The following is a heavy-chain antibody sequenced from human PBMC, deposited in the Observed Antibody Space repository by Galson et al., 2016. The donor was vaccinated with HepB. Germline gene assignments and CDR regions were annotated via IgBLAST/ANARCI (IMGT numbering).Heavy chain of an antibody. CDR2: ISSGGRDT. CDR1: GFTFSDFY. J-gene: IGHJ4*02. D-gene: IGHD6-25*01. Sequence: SLRLSCAASGFTFSDFYMAWIRQAPGKGLEYVSPISSGGRDTNYADSVKGRFTISRDNAKKSLYLQMNSLRAEDTAVYYCARDRTSRAALDYWGQGALVTVSS. V-gene: IGHV3-11*06. CDR3: ARDRTSRAALDY.